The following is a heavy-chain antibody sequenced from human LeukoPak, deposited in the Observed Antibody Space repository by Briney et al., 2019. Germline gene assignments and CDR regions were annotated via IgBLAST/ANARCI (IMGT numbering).Heavy chain of an antibody. V-gene: IGHV3-66*01. CDR2: IYSGGST. CDR1: GFTVSSNY. CDR3: ARERSGSYYRAFDI. Sequence: GGSLRLSCAASGFTVSSNYMSWVRQAPGKGLEWVSVIYSGGSTYYADSVKGRFTISRDNSKNTLYLQMNSLRAEDTAVYYCARERSGSYYRAFDIWGQGTMVTVSS. J-gene: IGHJ3*02. D-gene: IGHD1-26*01.